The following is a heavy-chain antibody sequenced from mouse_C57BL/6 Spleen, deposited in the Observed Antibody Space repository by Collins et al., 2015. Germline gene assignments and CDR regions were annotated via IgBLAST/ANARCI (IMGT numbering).Heavy chain of an antibody. V-gene: IGHV5-6*02. Sequence: DVKLVESGGDLVKPGGSLKLSCAASGFTFSNYGMSWVRQTPDKRLEWVATISSGGSYTYYPDSVKGRFTISRDNAKNTLYLQMSSLKSEDTAMYYCARQRGPSYYAMDYWGQGTSVTVSS. CDR3: ARQRGPSYYAMDY. CDR2: ISSGGSYT. CDR1: GFTFSNYG. J-gene: IGHJ4*01.